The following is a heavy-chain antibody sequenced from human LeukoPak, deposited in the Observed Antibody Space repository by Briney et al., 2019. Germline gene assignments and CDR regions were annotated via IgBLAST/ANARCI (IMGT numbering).Heavy chain of an antibody. CDR2: ISYDGSKK. Sequence: GGSLRLSCAASGFTFSSYGMHWVRQAPGKGLEWVAVISYDGSKKYYADSVKGRFTISRDNTKNTLYVQMNSLRAEDTAVYYCAELGITMIGGVWGKGTTVTISS. CDR1: GFTFSSYG. D-gene: IGHD3-10*02. J-gene: IGHJ6*04. CDR3: AELGITMIGGV. V-gene: IGHV3-30*18.